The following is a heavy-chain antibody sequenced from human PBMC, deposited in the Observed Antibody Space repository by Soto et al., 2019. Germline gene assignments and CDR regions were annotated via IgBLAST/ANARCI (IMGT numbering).Heavy chain of an antibody. D-gene: IGHD3-10*01. CDR3: ARSPHGSGSYLRFDP. CDR2: IYYSGST. V-gene: IGHV4-59*08. CDR1: GGSISNYY. Sequence: SVPMSHPWTVSGGSISNYYWRWIRQPPGKGLEWIGYIYYSGSTNYNPSLKSRVTISVDTSKNQFSLKLSSVTAADTAVYYCARSPHGSGSYLRFDPWGQGTLVTVSS. J-gene: IGHJ5*02.